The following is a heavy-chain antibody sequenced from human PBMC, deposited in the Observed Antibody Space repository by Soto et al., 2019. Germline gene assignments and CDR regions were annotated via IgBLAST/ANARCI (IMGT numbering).Heavy chain of an antibody. V-gene: IGHV1-2*02. J-gene: IGHJ4*02. Sequence: GASVKVSGKASGYTFTGYYMHWVRQAPGQGLEWMGWINPNSGGTNYAQKFQGRVTMTRDTSISTAYMELTSVTAADTAIYYCARDNYGGMLDFWGPGTLVTVSS. D-gene: IGHD4-17*01. CDR2: INPNSGGT. CDR1: GYTFTGYY. CDR3: ARDNYGGMLDF.